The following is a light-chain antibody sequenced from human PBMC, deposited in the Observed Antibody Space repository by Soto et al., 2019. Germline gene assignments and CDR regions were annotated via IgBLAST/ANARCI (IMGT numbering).Light chain of an antibody. Sequence: EKVMTQSPATLSVSPGERATLSCRASQSVKTRLAWYQQKPGQAPRLLIYDAFTRATGIPARFSGSASGTDFTLTISSLQSEDFAVYYCQQYDEWPLTFGGGTKVEIK. J-gene: IGKJ4*01. V-gene: IGKV3-15*01. CDR2: DAF. CDR1: QSVKTR. CDR3: QQYDEWPLT.